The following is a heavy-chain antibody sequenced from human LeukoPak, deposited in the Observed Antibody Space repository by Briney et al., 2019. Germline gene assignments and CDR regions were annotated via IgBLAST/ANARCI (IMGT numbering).Heavy chain of an antibody. CDR1: GFTFSNYG. D-gene: IGHD1-1*01. CDR3: ARGSQSTWGFFAY. J-gene: IGHJ4*02. V-gene: IGHV3-33*01. CDR2: IWYDGSNE. Sequence: GGSLRLSCAASGFTFSNYGMHWVRQAPGKGLQWVAVIWYDGSNEYYTGSVKGRFTISRDNAHNTLYLQMNSLRAEDTAVYYCARGSQSTWGFFAYWGQGTRVTVSS.